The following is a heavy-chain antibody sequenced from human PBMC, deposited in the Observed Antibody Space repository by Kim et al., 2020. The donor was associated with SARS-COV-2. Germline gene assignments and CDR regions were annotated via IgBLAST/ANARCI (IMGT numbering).Heavy chain of an antibody. D-gene: IGHD3-3*01. CDR2: ICSSSSYI. CDR1: GFTFSSYS. CDR3: ARTPSLRFLAQWFDT. V-gene: IGHV3-21*01. Sequence: GGSLRLSCAASGFTFSSYSMNWVRQAPGKGLEWVSSICSSSSYIYYADSVKGRFTISRDNDKNSLYLQMNSLRAEDTAVYYCARTPSLRFLAQWFDTWGQGTMVTVSS. J-gene: IGHJ5*02.